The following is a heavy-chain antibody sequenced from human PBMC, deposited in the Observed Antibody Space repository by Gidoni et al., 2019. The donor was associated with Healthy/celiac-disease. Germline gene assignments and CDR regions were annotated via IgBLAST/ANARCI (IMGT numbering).Heavy chain of an antibody. J-gene: IGHJ2*01. D-gene: IGHD6-13*01. CDR2: INHSGST. V-gene: IGHV4-34*01. CDR1: VVSFSGYY. CDR3: ARGLAAAGGNWDFDL. Sequence: QVQLQPWCAGLLKPSATLSLTCAVYVVSFSGYYCSWIRQHPGKGLEWIGEINHSGSTNYNPAIKSRVTISVDTSKNQFSLKLSSVTAADTAVYYCARGLAAAGGNWDFDLWGRGTLVTVSS.